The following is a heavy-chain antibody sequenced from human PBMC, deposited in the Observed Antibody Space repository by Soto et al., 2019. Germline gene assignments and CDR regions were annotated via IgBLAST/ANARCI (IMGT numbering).Heavy chain of an antibody. Sequence: QVQLQESGPGLVKPSQTLSLTCTVSGGSISSGGYCWTWIRQHPGKGLEWIGYIYYSGSTYYNPSLKSLVSISVDTSKNQFSLKVNSVTAADTAVYYCAREPYIVPIPAAYYYGVDVWGQGTTVTVSS. CDR1: GGSISSGGYC. CDR3: AREPYIVPIPAAYYYGVDV. CDR2: IYYSGST. D-gene: IGHD2-2*01. J-gene: IGHJ6*02. V-gene: IGHV4-31*01.